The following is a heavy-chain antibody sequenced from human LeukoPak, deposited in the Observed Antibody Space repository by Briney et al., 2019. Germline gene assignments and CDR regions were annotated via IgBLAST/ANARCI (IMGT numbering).Heavy chain of an antibody. Sequence: GASVKVSCKASGYTFTSYGISWVRQAPGQGLEWMGWISAYNGNTNYAQKLQGRVTMTTDTSTSTAYMELRSLRSDDTAVYYCARDGWDYYGSGSHYRYWGQGTLVTVSS. CDR1: GYTFTSYG. V-gene: IGHV1-18*01. J-gene: IGHJ4*02. CDR2: ISAYNGNT. D-gene: IGHD3-10*01. CDR3: ARDGWDYYGSGSHYRY.